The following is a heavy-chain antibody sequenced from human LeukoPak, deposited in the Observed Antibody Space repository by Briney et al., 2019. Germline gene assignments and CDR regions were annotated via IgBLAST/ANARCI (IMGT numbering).Heavy chain of an antibody. CDR3: ARDKVSVIPALDY. Sequence: KTGGSLRLSCAASGFTVSSNYMSWVRQAPGKGLEWVSSINSRSNYIYYADSVKGRFTISRDNAKESLYLQMNSLRAEDTALYFCARDKVSVIPALDYWGQGTLVIVSS. CDR2: INSRSNYI. CDR1: GFTVSSNY. D-gene: IGHD2/OR15-2a*01. V-gene: IGHV3-21*01. J-gene: IGHJ4*02.